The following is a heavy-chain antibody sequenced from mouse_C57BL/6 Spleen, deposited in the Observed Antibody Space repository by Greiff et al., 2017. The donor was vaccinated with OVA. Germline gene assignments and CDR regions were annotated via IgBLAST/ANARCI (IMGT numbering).Heavy chain of an antibody. J-gene: IGHJ1*03. D-gene: IGHD1-1*01. CDR2: IDPEDDET. CDR3: ARDYYGSSGYFDV. V-gene: IGHV14-2*01. Sequence: DVQLQESGAELVKPGASVKLSCTASGFNIKDYYMHWVKQRTEQGLEWIGRIDPEDDETKYAPKFQGKATITADTSSNTAYLQLSSLTSEDTAVYYCARDYYGSSGYFDVWGTGTTVTVSS. CDR1: GFNIKDYY.